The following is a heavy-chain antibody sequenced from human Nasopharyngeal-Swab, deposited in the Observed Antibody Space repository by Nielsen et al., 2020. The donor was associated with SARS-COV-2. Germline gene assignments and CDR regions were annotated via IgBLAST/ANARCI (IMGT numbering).Heavy chain of an antibody. Sequence: GESLKISCAASGFTFINAWMTWVRQAPGKGLEWVGRIKSKTDGGTTDYAAPVKGRFTVLRDDPKNTLYLQMNSLKTEDTAVYYCTTQPSAIDYWGQGTLVTVSS. J-gene: IGHJ4*02. V-gene: IGHV3-15*01. CDR3: TTQPSAIDY. CDR1: GFTFINAW. D-gene: IGHD2-2*02. CDR2: IKSKTDGGTT.